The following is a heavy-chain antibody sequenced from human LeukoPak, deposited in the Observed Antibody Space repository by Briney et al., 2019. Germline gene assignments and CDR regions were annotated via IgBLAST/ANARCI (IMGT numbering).Heavy chain of an antibody. CDR3: AQQVGYCSSGSCYFTY. CDR1: GFTFNTYA. D-gene: IGHD2-15*01. CDR2: ISNTGGST. V-gene: IGHV3-23*01. Sequence: PGGSLRLSCAASGFTFNTYAMSWVRQAPGKGLEWVSAISNTGGSTYYADSVKGRFTISRDKSKNTPSLQMNSLRAEDTAVYYCAQQVGYCSSGSCYFTYWGQGTLVTVSS. J-gene: IGHJ1*01.